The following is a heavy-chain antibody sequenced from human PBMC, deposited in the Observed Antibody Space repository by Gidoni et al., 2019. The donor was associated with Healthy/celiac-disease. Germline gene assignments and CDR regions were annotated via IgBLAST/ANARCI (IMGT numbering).Heavy chain of an antibody. V-gene: IGHV3-30*18. CDR1: GFTFSSYG. Sequence: QVQLVESGGGVVQPGRSLRLSCAASGFTFSSYGMHWVRQAPGKGLEWVAVISYDGSNKYYADSVKGRFTISRDNSKNTLYLQMNSLRAEDTAVYYCAKGADYYGSGSLDYWGQGTLVTVSS. D-gene: IGHD3-10*01. CDR2: ISYDGSNK. CDR3: AKGADYYGSGSLDY. J-gene: IGHJ4*02.